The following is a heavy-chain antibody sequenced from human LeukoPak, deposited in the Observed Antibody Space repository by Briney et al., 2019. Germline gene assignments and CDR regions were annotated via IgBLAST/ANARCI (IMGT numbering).Heavy chain of an antibody. Sequence: VASVTVSCKASGYTFTSYYMHWVRQAPGQGLEWMGIINPSGGSTSYAQKFQGRVTMTRDTSTSTVYMELNSLTTEDTALYYCARDFWWLPDYWGQGTLVTVSS. V-gene: IGHV1-46*01. D-gene: IGHD3-3*01. J-gene: IGHJ4*02. CDR1: GYTFTSYY. CDR3: ARDFWWLPDY. CDR2: INPSGGST.